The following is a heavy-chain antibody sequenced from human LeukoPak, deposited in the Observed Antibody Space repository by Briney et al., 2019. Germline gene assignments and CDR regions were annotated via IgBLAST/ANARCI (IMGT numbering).Heavy chain of an antibody. CDR3: ARDSYGGNWSLGY. J-gene: IGHJ4*02. D-gene: IGHD4-23*01. V-gene: IGHV1-2*02. CDR2: VKRNSGGT. CDR1: GFTLTGYY. Sequence: ASVKVSCKPSGFTLTGYYIHWVRQAPGQRLERMGWVKRNSGGTNYAQMFQGRVTMTRDTSINSAYMELSGLRSDDTAVYYCARDSYGGNWSLGYWGQGTLVTVSS.